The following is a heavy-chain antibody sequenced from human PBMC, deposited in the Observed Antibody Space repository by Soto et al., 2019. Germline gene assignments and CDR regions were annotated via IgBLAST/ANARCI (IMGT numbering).Heavy chain of an antibody. CDR1: GGSFRGYY. J-gene: IGHJ5*02. V-gene: IGHV4-34*01. D-gene: IGHD3-9*01. Sequence: PSETLSLTCAVYGGSFRGYYWSWIPQPPGKGLEWIREINHSGSTNYNPSLKSRVTISVDTSKTRFFLKLCSVPDAGTAVYYCAXGLGYFGWIQWRNWFEHWGQGTLVAVSS. CDR2: INHSGST. CDR3: AXGLGYFGWIQWRNWFEH.